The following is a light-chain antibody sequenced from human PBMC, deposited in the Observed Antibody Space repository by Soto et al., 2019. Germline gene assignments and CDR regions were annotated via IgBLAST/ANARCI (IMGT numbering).Light chain of an antibody. CDR1: QSVSSND. V-gene: IGKV3-20*01. J-gene: IGKJ3*01. CDR2: GAC. CDR3: QQYDSSWVT. Sequence: EIVLTQSPGTLSLSPGERATLSCRASQSVSSNDLAWYQQKRGQAPRLLIYGACSRDTGIPDRFSVSGSGTDFTLTISSLEPEDFAVYYCQQYDSSWVTFGPGTKGDIK.